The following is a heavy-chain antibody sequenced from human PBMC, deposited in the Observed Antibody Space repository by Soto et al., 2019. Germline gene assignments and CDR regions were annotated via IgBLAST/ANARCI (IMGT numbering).Heavy chain of an antibody. CDR1: GGYISSSNW. J-gene: IGHJ5*02. V-gene: IGHV4-4*02. CDR3: ARQGVLRYFDWLDP. D-gene: IGHD3-9*01. Sequence: SEILSLTCAVSGGYISSSNWWSWVRQPPGKGLEWIGYIYYSGSTNYNPSLKSRVTISVDTSKNQFSLKLSSVTAADTAVYYCARQGVLRYFDWLDPWGQGTLVTVSS. CDR2: IYYSGST.